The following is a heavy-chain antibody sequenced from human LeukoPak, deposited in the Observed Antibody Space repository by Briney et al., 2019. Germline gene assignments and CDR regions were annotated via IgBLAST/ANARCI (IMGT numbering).Heavy chain of an antibody. CDR3: ARDGDIVAPLNWFDP. CDR2: IIPILGIA. V-gene: IGHV1-69*04. CDR1: GGTFSSYA. Sequence: SVKVSCKASGGTFSSYAISWVRQAPGQGLEWMGRIIPILGIANYAQKFQGRVTITADKSTSTAYMELSSLRSEDTAVYYCARDGDIVAPLNWFDPWGQGTLSPSPQ. J-gene: IGHJ5*02. D-gene: IGHD5-12*01.